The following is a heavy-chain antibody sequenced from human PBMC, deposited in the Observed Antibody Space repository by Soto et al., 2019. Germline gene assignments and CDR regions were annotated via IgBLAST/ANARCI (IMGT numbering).Heavy chain of an antibody. CDR1: GFTFSSYW. V-gene: IGHV3-7*05. Sequence: GGSLRLSCAASGFTFSSYWMSWVRQAPGKGLEWVANIKQDGSEKYYVDSVKGRFTISRDNAKNSLYLQMNSLRAEETAVYYCARDGAYYDYVWGSYRYTRRDYWGQGTLVTVSS. J-gene: IGHJ4*02. D-gene: IGHD3-16*02. CDR2: IKQDGSEK. CDR3: ARDGAYYDYVWGSYRYTRRDY.